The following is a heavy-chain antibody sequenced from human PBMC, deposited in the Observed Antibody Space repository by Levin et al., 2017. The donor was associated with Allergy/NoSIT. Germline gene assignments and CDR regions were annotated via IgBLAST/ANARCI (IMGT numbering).Heavy chain of an antibody. D-gene: IGHD2-15*01. Sequence: GGSLRLSCQGSGYSFISYWIAWVRQMPGKGLEWMGSVYPADSDATYNPSFLGQVAISVDKSLRTAYLQWSRLKPSDTAMYYCEKIDSHSGYGLNVWGQGTTVTVSS. CDR2: VYPADSDA. CDR3: EKIDSHSGYGLNV. J-gene: IGHJ6*02. V-gene: IGHV5-51*01. CDR1: GYSFISYW.